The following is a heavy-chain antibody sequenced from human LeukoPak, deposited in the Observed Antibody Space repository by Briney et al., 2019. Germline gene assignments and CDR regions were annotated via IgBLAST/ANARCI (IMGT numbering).Heavy chain of an antibody. D-gene: IGHD6-19*01. CDR2: ISAYNGNT. Sequence: ASVKVSCKASGYTFTSYGISWVRQAPGQGLEWMGWISAYNGNTNYAQKLQGRVTMTTDTSTSTAYMELRSLRSDDTAVYYCARAPRQDSGWPYLYYYYYYMDVWGKGTTVTVSS. J-gene: IGHJ6*03. CDR1: GYTFTSYG. CDR3: ARAPRQDSGWPYLYYYYYYMDV. V-gene: IGHV1-18*01.